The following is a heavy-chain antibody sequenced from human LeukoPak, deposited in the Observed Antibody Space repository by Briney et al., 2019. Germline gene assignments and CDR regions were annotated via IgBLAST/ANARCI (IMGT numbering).Heavy chain of an antibody. CDR2: ISSSSSYV. J-gene: IGHJ5*02. V-gene: IGHV3-21*01. CDR3: ARDRVIAAAAPFDP. Sequence: PGGSLRLSCAASGFTFSSYSMNWVRQAPGKGLEWVSSISSSSSYVYYADSVKGRFTISRDNAKNSLYLQMSSLRAEDTAVYYCARDRVIAAAAPFDPWGQGTLVTVSS. D-gene: IGHD6-13*01. CDR1: GFTFSSYS.